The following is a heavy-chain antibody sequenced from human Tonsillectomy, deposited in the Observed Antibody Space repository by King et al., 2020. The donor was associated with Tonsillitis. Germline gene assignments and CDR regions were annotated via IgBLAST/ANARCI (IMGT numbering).Heavy chain of an antibody. CDR2: ISSSSSYI. V-gene: IGHV3-21*01. CDR3: ARGYYDLWSGYYPGGSYYYYGMDV. CDR1: GFTFSSYS. J-gene: IGHJ6*02. Sequence: VQLVESGGGLVKPGGSLRLSCAASGFTFSSYSMNWVRQAPGKGLEWVSSISSSSSYIYYADSVKGRFTISRDNAKNSLYLQMNSLRAEDTAVYYCARGYYDLWSGYYPGGSYYYYGMDVWGQGTTVTVAS. D-gene: IGHD3-3*01.